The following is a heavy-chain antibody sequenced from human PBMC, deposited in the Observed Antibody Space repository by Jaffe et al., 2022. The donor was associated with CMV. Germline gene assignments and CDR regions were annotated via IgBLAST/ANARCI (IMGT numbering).Heavy chain of an antibody. CDR1: GFTFSSYG. D-gene: IGHD1-1*01. V-gene: IGHV3-33*08. J-gene: IGHJ4*02. Sequence: QVQLVESGGGVVQPGRSLRLSCAASGFTFSSYGMHWVRQAPGKGLEWVAVIWYDGSNKYYADSVKGRFTISRDNSKNTLYLQMNSLRAEDTAVYYCARELKALVQLEREPFDYWGQGTLVTVSS. CDR2: IWYDGSNK. CDR3: ARELKALVQLEREPFDY.